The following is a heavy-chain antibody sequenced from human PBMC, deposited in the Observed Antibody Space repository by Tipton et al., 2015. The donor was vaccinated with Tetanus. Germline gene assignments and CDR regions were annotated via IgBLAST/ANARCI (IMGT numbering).Heavy chain of an antibody. Sequence: TLSLTCTVSGGSISSGDYYWSWIRQPPGKGLEWIGYIYYSGSTYYNPSLKSRVTISVDTSKNQFSLKLSSVTAADTAVYYCARAGSGWYGLDFDYWGQGTLVPVSS. CDR3: ARAGSGWYGLDFDY. V-gene: IGHV4-30-4*01. D-gene: IGHD6-19*01. J-gene: IGHJ4*02. CDR2: IYYSGST. CDR1: GGSISSGDYY.